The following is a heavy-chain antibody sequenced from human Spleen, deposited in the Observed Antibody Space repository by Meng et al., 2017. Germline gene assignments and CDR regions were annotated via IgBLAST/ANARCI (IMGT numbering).Heavy chain of an antibody. J-gene: IGHJ5*02. CDR2: INTKIGDP. Sequence: ASVKVSCKASGYTFTSYAMNWVRQAPGQGLEWMGWINTKIGDPTYAQGFTGRFVFSLDTSVSTAYLQISNLKAEDTAVYYCAGTIAAAGSYLLDPWGQGTLVTVSS. V-gene: IGHV7-4-1*02. D-gene: IGHD6-13*01. CDR3: AGTIAAAGSYLLDP. CDR1: GYTFTSYA.